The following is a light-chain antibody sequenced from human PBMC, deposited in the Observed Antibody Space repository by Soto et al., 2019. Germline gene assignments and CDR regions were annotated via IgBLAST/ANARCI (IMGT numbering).Light chain of an antibody. CDR1: SSNIGSNT. V-gene: IGLV1-44*01. CDR3: AAWDDSLNGCV. J-gene: IGLJ3*02. Sequence: QSVLTQPPSASGTPGQRVTISCSGSSSNIGSNTVNWYQQIPGTAPKLLIYSNNQRPSGVPDRFPGSKSGTSASLAISGLQSEDESDYYCAAWDDSLNGCVFRGGTTVTVL. CDR2: SNN.